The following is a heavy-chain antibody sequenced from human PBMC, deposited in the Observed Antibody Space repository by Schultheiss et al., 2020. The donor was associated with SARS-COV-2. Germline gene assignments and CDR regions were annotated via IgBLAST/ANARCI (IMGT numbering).Heavy chain of an antibody. CDR2: ITMSSTYI. CDR1: GFIFSSYS. D-gene: IGHD3-16*01. V-gene: IGHV3-21*01. CDR3: ARDIMAPSGDQLDP. J-gene: IGHJ5*02. Sequence: GESLKISCAASGFIFSSYSMNWVRQAPGKGLEWVSSITMSSTYIYYADSVKGRFTISRDNAKSSLYLQMDSLRAEDTAVYYCARDIMAPSGDQLDPWGQGTLVTVSS.